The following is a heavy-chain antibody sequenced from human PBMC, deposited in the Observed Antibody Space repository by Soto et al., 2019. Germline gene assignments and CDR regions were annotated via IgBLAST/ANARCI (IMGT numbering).Heavy chain of an antibody. V-gene: IGHV3-30*18. CDR3: AKEGRRVSGCFDY. J-gene: IGHJ4*02. CDR1: GFTFSSYG. D-gene: IGHD1-26*01. Sequence: QVQLVESGGGVVQPGRSLRLSCAASGFTFSSYGMHWVRQTPGKGLEWVALISYDGSNEYYADSVKGRFTISRDNSKNTPYRQRNSRRAEDRAVYYCAKEGRRVSGCFDYWGQGTLVTVS. CDR2: ISYDGSNE.